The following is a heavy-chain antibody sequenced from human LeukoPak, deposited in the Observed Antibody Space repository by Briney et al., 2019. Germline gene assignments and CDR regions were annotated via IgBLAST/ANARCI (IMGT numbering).Heavy chain of an antibody. D-gene: IGHD2-21*02. CDR3: ARAWGDIKDRYCGGDCSPPDY. CDR2: IYSGGNT. Sequence: GSLRLSCTVSGFTVSSNSMSWVRQAPGKGLEWVSFIYSGGNTHYSDSVKGRFTISRDNSKNTLYLQMNSLRAGDTAVYYCARAWGDIKDRYCGGDCSPPDYWGQGTLVTVSS. V-gene: IGHV3-53*05. J-gene: IGHJ4*02. CDR1: GFTVSSNS.